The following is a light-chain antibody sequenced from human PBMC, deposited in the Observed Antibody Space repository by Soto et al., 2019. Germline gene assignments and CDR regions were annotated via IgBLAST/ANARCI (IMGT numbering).Light chain of an antibody. J-gene: IGKJ4*01. CDR3: LQHNSYPLT. CDR2: AAS. CDR1: QGIKND. Sequence: DIQMTQSPSSLSASVGDRGTINCRSSQGIKNDLAWYQQKPGKAPKRLIYAASTLQSGAPLRFSGSGSGTEFTLAISSLQPEDFATYFCLQHNSYPLTVGGGTNVEIK. V-gene: IGKV1-17*01.